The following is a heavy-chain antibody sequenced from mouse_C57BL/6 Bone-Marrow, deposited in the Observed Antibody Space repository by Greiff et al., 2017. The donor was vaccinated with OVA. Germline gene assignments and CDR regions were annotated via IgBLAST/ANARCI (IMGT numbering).Heavy chain of an antibody. CDR2: IYPRDGST. J-gene: IGHJ3*01. CDR3: ARCTTVAH. CDR1: GYTFTSYE. D-gene: IGHD1-1*01. Sequence: QVQLQQSGPELVKPGASVKLSCKASGYTFTSYEINWVKQRPGQGLEWIGWIYPRDGSTMYNEKFKGKATLTVDPSSSTAYMELHSLTSEDSAVYFCARCTTVAHWGQGTLVTVSA. V-gene: IGHV1-85*01.